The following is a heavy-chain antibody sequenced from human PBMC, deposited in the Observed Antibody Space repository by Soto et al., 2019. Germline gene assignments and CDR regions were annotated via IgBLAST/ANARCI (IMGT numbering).Heavy chain of an antibody. J-gene: IGHJ4*02. CDR1: VFSFSTFA. CDR3: AKERVTTTSFDY. V-gene: IGHV3-23*01. Sequence: LTLSCAASVFSFSTFAMNWVRQAPGKGLEWVSDISGNGGRTNYADSVKGRFTISRDNSKNTLYLQMNTLRAEDTAVYYCAKERVTTTSFDYWGQGTLVTVSS. CDR2: ISGNGGRT. D-gene: IGHD4-17*01.